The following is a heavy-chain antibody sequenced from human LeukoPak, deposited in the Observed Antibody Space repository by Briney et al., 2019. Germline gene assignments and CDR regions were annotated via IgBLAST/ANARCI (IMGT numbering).Heavy chain of an antibody. CDR2: INHSGST. V-gene: IGHV4-30-4*01. Sequence: PSETLSLTCTVSGGSISSDNYQWSWIRQPPGKGLEWIGYINHSGSTYYSPSLKSRVTISVDTSKNQFFLKLSSVTAADTAVYYCARYGSGSTWFDPWGQGTLVTVSS. CDR3: ARYGSGSTWFDP. D-gene: IGHD3-10*01. J-gene: IGHJ5*02. CDR1: GGSISSDNYQ.